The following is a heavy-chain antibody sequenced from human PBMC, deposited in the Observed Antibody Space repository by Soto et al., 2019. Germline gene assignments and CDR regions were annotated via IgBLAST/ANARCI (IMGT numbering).Heavy chain of an antibody. D-gene: IGHD2-15*01. CDR2: IYKSATT. V-gene: IGHV4-30-4*01. CDR3: ARGRYCLTGRCFPNWFDS. CDR1: GDSISTVDYF. Sequence: SETLSLTCSVSGDSISTVDYFWAWIRQPPGQALEYIGYIYKSATTYYNPSFESRVAISLDTSKSQFSLNVTSVTAADTAVYFCARGRYCLTGRCFPNWFDSWGQGTLVTAPQ. J-gene: IGHJ5*01.